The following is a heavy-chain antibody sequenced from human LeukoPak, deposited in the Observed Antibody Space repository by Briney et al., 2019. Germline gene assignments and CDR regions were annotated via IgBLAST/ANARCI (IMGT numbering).Heavy chain of an antibody. CDR2: IYYSGST. CDR3: ARAGRGTMIVVVKTAAFDI. D-gene: IGHD3-22*01. V-gene: IGHV4-61*01. CDR1: GGSVSSGSYY. Sequence: SETLSLTCTVSGGSVSSGSYYWSWIRQPPGKGLEWIGYIYYSGSTNYNPSLKSRVTISVDTSKNQFSLKLSSVTAADTAVYYCARAGRGTMIVVVKTAAFDIWGQGTMVTVSS. J-gene: IGHJ3*02.